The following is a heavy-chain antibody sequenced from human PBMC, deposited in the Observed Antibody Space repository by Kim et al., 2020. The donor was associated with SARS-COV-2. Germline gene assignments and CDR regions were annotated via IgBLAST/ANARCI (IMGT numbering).Heavy chain of an antibody. D-gene: IGHD3-16*01. V-gene: IGHV1-24*01. CDR2: FDPEDGET. J-gene: IGHJ3*02. CDR1: GYTLTELS. Sequence: ASVKVSCKVSGYTLTELSMHWVRQAPGKGLEWMGGFDPEDGETIYAQKFQGRVTMTEDTSTDTAYMELSSLRSEDTAVYYCATDRLGRRAEVCAFDIWGQGTMVTVSS. CDR3: ATDRLGRRAEVCAFDI.